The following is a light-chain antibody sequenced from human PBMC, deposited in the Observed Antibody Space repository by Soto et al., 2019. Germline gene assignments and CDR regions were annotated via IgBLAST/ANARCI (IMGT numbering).Light chain of an antibody. CDR3: AAWDDSLKGLV. Sequence: QSALTQPPSASGTPGQRVTISCSGSSSNIGSNTVNWYQQLPGTAPKLLIYNNNQRPSGVPDRFSGSKSGTSASLAISGRKSEDEADYYCAAWDDSLKGLVFGTGTKLTV. V-gene: IGLV1-44*01. J-gene: IGLJ1*01. CDR2: NNN. CDR1: SSNIGSNT.